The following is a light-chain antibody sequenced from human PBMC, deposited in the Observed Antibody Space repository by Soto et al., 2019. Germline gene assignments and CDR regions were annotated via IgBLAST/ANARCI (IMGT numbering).Light chain of an antibody. CDR1: QSVSNNY. Sequence: EIVLTQSPGTGSLSPGERSALSFGASQSVSNNYLAWYQQKPGQAPRLLIYGASNRATGIPDRFSGSGSGTDFTLTISSLQSGDFAIYYCQQYNIWPPWTFGQGTKVDI. CDR2: GAS. CDR3: QQYNIWPPWT. J-gene: IGKJ1*01. V-gene: IGKV3-20*01.